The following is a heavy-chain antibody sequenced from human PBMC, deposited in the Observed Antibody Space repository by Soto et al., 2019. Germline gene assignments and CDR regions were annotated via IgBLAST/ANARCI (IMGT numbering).Heavy chain of an antibody. CDR3: ARVGCISTSCYGWFDP. CDR1: GGSISSGGYS. Sequence: SETLSLTCAVSGGSISSGGYSWSWIRQPPGKGLEWIGYIYHSGSTYYNPSLKSRVTISVDRSKNQFSLKLSSVTAAVTAVYYCARVGCISTSCYGWFDPWGQGTLVTVSS. D-gene: IGHD2-2*01. CDR2: IYHSGST. J-gene: IGHJ5*02. V-gene: IGHV4-30-2*01.